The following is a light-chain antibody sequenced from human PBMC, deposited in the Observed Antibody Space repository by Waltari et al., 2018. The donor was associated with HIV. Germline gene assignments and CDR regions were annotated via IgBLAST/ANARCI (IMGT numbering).Light chain of an antibody. V-gene: IGLV2-14*01. Sequence: QSALTQPASVSGSPGQSITISCTGSSSAVGASNYVPWYQQHPVKAPKLIIYEVSNRPSGVSNRFSGSKSGSTASLTISGLQAEDEADYYCSSYTSGSAVLFGGGTKVTVL. CDR1: SSAVGASNY. CDR2: EVS. J-gene: IGLJ2*01. CDR3: SSYTSGSAVL.